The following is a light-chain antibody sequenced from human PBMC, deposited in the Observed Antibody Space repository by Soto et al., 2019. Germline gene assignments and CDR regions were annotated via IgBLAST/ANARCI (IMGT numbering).Light chain of an antibody. CDR2: GVS. V-gene: IGKV3-20*01. Sequence: EIVLTQSPGTLSLSPGERATLSCRASQSVSSSYLAWYQQKPGQAPRLLIYGVSSRATGIPDRFSGSGSGTDFTLTISRLEPEDFAVYYCQHYVSSPPLTFGQGTRLDIK. CDR3: QHYVSSPPLT. J-gene: IGKJ5*01. CDR1: QSVSSSY.